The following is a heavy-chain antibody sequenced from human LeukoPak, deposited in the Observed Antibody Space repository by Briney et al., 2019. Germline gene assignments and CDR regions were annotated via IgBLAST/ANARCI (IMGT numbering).Heavy chain of an antibody. Sequence: GGSLRLSCAASGFTFSDYYMSWIRQAPGKGLEWVSYISSSGSTIYYADFVKGRFTISRDNAKNSLYLQMNSLRAEDTAVYYCARDPPYYYDSSGYNDYWGQGTLVTVSS. CDR3: ARDPPYYYDSSGYNDY. CDR1: GFTFSDYY. D-gene: IGHD3-22*01. CDR2: ISSSGSTI. J-gene: IGHJ4*02. V-gene: IGHV3-11*04.